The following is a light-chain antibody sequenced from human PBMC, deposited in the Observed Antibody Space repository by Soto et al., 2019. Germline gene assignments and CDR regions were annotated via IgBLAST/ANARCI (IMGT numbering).Light chain of an antibody. CDR1: QLFSSN. V-gene: IGKV3-15*01. CDR3: QQLNRYPVT. CDR2: GVS. Sequence: EIVMMHSPATLSVSAWEGFTLSFGASQLFSSNLAWYQHKPGQAPRLLIYGVSTRDTGVPDRFSGSASGTEFTLTISSLQSEDFATYHCQQLNRYPVTFGQGTRLEIK. J-gene: IGKJ5*01.